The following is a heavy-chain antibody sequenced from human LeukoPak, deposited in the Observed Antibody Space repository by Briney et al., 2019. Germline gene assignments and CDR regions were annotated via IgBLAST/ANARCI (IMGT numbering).Heavy chain of an antibody. CDR3: ARVTGYRIEDYFDY. CDR1: GGSISSYY. J-gene: IGHJ4*02. CDR2: IYYSGST. V-gene: IGHV4-59*01. Sequence: PSETLSLTCNVSGGSISSYYWSWIRQPPGKGLEWIGYIYYSGSTNYNPSLKSRVTISVETSKNEFSLKLRSVTAADTAVYYCARVTGYRIEDYFDYWGQGTLVTVSS. D-gene: IGHD6-13*01.